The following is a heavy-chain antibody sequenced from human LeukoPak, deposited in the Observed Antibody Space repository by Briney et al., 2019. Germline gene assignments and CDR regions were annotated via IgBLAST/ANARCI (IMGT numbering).Heavy chain of an antibody. J-gene: IGHJ4*02. D-gene: IGHD3-22*01. CDR2: VTNSGTT. V-gene: IGHV4-59*11. Sequence: SETLSLTCNVSGESISSHYWSWTRQSPGKGLEWIGYVTNSGTTRFNPSLKSRVTISRDTSKNQISLRLSSVTAADTAVYYCARNYYDSSGYLPFDYWGQGTLVTVSS. CDR3: ARNYYDSSGYLPFDY. CDR1: GESISSHY.